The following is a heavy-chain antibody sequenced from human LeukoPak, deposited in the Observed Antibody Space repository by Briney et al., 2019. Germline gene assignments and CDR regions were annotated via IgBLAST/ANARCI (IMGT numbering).Heavy chain of an antibody. V-gene: IGHV4-39*07. J-gene: IGHJ4*02. Sequence: PSETLSLTCTVSGGSISSSSYYWGWVRQPPGKGLEWIGTIYYSGSTYYNPSLQSRVTISVDTSKNQFSLNLSSVTAADTAVYYCARESWSYASKFHYWGQGTLVTVSS. CDR3: ARESWSYASKFHY. D-gene: IGHD3-16*01. CDR1: GGSISSSSYY. CDR2: IYYSGST.